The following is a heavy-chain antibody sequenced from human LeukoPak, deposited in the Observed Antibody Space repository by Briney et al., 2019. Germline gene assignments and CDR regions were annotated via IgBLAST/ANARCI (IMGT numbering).Heavy chain of an antibody. Sequence: SETLSLTCAVYGASFNTYYWSWIRQSPQKGLEWIGDINHSGTTNYNPSLKSRVTISVDTSKNQFSLKLSSVTAADTAVYYCARSLLRQQLANYYYYMDVWGKGTTVTVSS. CDR3: ARSLLRQQLANYYYYMDV. D-gene: IGHD6-13*01. J-gene: IGHJ6*03. CDR1: GASFNTYY. CDR2: INHSGTT. V-gene: IGHV4-34*01.